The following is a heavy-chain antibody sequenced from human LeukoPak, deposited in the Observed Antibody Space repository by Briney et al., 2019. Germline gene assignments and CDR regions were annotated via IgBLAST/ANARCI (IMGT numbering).Heavy chain of an antibody. J-gene: IGHJ6*03. CDR1: GFTFSSYE. Sequence: GGSLRLSCAASGFTFSSYEMNWVRQAPGEGLEWVSYISSSGSTIYYADSVKGRFTISRDNAKNSLYLQMNSLRAEDTAVYYCAGASRGFGEPRPYYMDVWGKGTTVTVSS. V-gene: IGHV3-48*03. CDR2: ISSSGSTI. D-gene: IGHD3-10*01. CDR3: AGASRGFGEPRPYYMDV.